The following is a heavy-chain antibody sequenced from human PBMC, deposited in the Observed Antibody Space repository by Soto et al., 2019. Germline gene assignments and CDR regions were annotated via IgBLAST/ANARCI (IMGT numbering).Heavy chain of an antibody. Sequence: ELRLVESGGGLVQPGGSLRLSCAASGFTVSSNYVNWVRQAPGKGLEWVSLIYGDGSTYYAESVKGRFTISRHIPKNTLYLQMSSLRPEDTAVYYCARGFGGPQGYYGMDVWGQGTTVTVSS. CDR2: IYGDGST. CDR3: ARGFGGPQGYYGMDV. D-gene: IGHD2-15*01. CDR1: GFTVSSNY. J-gene: IGHJ6*02. V-gene: IGHV3-53*04.